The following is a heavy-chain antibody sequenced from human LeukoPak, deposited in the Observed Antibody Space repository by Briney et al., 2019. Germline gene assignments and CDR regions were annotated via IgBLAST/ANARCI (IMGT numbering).Heavy chain of an antibody. CDR3: ARDEMRYFDWLLYHFDY. Sequence: QSGGSLRLSCAASGFTVSSNYMSWVRQAPGKGLEWVSVIYSGGSTYYADSVKGRFTISRDNSKNTLYLQMNSLRAEDTAVYYCARDEMRYFDWLLYHFDYWGQGTLVTVSS. V-gene: IGHV3-53*01. J-gene: IGHJ4*02. CDR1: GFTVSSNY. CDR2: IYSGGST. D-gene: IGHD3-9*01.